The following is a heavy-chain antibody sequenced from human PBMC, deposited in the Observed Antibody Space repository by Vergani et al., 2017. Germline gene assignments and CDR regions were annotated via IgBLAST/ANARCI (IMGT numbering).Heavy chain of an antibody. CDR1: GYSFTSYW. Sequence: EVQLVQSGAEVKKPGESLKISCKGSGYSFTSYWIGWVRQMPGKGLEWMGIIYPGDSDTRYSPSFQGQVTISADKSISTAYLQWSSLKASDTAMYYCARNGTRYYYDSTPGDYWGQGTLVTVSS. CDR2: IYPGDSDT. V-gene: IGHV5-51*01. CDR3: ARNGTRYYYDSTPGDY. J-gene: IGHJ4*02. D-gene: IGHD3-22*01.